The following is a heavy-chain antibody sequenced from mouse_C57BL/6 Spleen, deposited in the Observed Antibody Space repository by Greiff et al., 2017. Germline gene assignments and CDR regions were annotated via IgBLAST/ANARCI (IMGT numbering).Heavy chain of an antibody. Sequence: QVQLQQPGAELVRPGSSVKLPCKASGYTFTSYWMHWVKQRPIKGLEWIGNIDPTNSENLSNQKFKEKAKLTVAKSSSTAYMQLSSLTSEYSSVDYCARQLRLRSFDYWGQGTTLTVSS. D-gene: IGHD3-2*02. CDR3: ARQLRLRSFDY. CDR2: IDPTNSEN. CDR1: GYTFTSYW. J-gene: IGHJ2*01. V-gene: IGHV1-52*01.